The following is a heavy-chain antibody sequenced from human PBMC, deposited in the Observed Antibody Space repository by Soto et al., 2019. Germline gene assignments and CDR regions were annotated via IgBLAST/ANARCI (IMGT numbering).Heavy chain of an antibody. J-gene: IGHJ4*02. V-gene: IGHV2-5*02. Sequence: QITLKESGPTLVKPTQTLAMTCTFSWFIRSTHTVGVAWIRQPPGKALEWLALIYWDEDKRYSPSLKSRLTITQDTSKNQVVLTMTNLDPVDTATYYCAHIVPFDYRGYNFEFWGQGILVTVSP. CDR2: IYWDEDK. CDR3: AHIVPFDYRGYNFEF. D-gene: IGHD3-9*01. CDR1: WFIRSTHTVG.